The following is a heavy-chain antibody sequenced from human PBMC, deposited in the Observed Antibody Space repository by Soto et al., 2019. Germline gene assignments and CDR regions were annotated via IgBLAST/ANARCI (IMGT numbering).Heavy chain of an antibody. CDR2: TYYRSRWYN. CDR3: ARDVTGTTPRKTWFDP. J-gene: IGHJ5*02. V-gene: IGHV6-1*01. CDR1: GDSVSSNSAA. D-gene: IGHD1-7*01. Sequence: SQTLSLTCAISGDSVSSNSAAWNWIRQSPSRGLEWLGRTYYRSRWYNDYAVSVKSRITVNPDTSKNQFSLHLNSVTPEDTAVYYCARDVTGTTPRKTWFDPWRQGTLVTVSS.